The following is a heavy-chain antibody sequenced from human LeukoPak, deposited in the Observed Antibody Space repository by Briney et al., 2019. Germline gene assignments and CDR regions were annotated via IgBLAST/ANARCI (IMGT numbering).Heavy chain of an antibody. D-gene: IGHD3-10*01. J-gene: IGHJ4*02. V-gene: IGHV4-59*01. CDR3: ARWYGSGSYSTYFDY. CDR2: IYYSGST. CDR1: GGSISSYY. Sequence: SETLSLTCTVSGGSISSYYWSWIRQPPGKGLEWIGYIYYSGSTNYNPSLKSRVTISVDTSKNQFSLKPSSVTAADTAVYYCARWYGSGSYSTYFDYWGQGTLVTVSS.